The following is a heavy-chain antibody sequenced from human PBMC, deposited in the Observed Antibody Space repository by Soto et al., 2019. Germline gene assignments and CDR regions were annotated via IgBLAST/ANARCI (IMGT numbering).Heavy chain of an antibody. D-gene: IGHD5-12*01. CDR2: IYYSGGT. V-gene: IGHV4-31*03. CDR1: GGSISRGGYY. Sequence: QVQLQESGPGLVKPSQTLSLTCTVSGGSISRGGYYWSWIRQHPGKGLEWIGYIYYSGGTYYNPSLKSRVTISVDTTENQFSLRLSSVTAADTAGYYCARKDSGYADNMDVWGKGTRVTVSS. CDR3: ARKDSGYADNMDV. J-gene: IGHJ6*03.